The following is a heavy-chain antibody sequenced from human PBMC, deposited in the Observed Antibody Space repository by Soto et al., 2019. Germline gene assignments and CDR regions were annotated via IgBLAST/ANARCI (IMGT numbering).Heavy chain of an antibody. CDR2: ISSSGDRT. D-gene: IGHD2-15*01. CDR1: GCSFSSYA. V-gene: IGHV3-23*01. Sequence: GGSLRLSCKASGCSFSSYAMIWVRQAPGGGLDGVSSISSSGDRTYYADSVKGRFTISRDNSKNTLSLQMNRLRAEDTAKYYCGKIYCSATECPSYWYGVDVWGPGATVTVSS. CDR3: GKIYCSATECPSYWYGVDV. J-gene: IGHJ6*02.